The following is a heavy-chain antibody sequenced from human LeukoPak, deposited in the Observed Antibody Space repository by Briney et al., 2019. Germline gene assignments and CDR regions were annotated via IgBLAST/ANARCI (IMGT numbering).Heavy chain of an antibody. CDR1: GGSISSYY. D-gene: IGHD3-22*01. CDR2: IYYSGST. CDR3: ARVTGYMIEDYFDY. Sequence: SETLSLTCTVSGGSISSYYWSWIRQPPGKGLEWIGYIYYSGSTDHSPSLKSRVTISVETSKNQFSLKLSSVTAADTAVYYCARVTGYMIEDYFDYWGQGTLVTVSS. J-gene: IGHJ4*02. V-gene: IGHV4-59*01.